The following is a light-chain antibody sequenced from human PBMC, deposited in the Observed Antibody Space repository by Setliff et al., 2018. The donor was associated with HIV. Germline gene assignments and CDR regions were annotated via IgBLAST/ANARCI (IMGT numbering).Light chain of an antibody. CDR2: HVN. Sequence: QSVLAQPASVSGSPGQSITISCTGTRSDVGGYNYVSWYQQHPGKAPKLMIYHVNKRPSGFSHRFSGSKSGNTASLTISGLQAEDEADYYCSSYTTSSTLYVFGPGTKVTVL. CDR3: SSYTTSSTLYV. CDR1: RSDVGGYNY. V-gene: IGLV2-14*01. J-gene: IGLJ1*01.